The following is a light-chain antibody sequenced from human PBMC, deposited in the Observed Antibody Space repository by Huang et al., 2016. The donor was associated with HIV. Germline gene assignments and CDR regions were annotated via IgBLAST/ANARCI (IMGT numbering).Light chain of an antibody. J-gene: IGKJ5*01. Sequence: EIVLTQSPATLSLSPGERATLSCRASQSVSPYVAWYQQKPGQAPRLLIYDAFKRATDIPARFSGSGSGTDFSLTISSLEPEDSATYYCQHHGNWPETFGQGTRLEIK. CDR1: QSVSPY. V-gene: IGKV3-11*01. CDR3: QHHGNWPET. CDR2: DAF.